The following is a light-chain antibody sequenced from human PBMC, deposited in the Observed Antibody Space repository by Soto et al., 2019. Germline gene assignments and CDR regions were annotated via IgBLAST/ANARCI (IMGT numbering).Light chain of an antibody. CDR2: RVS. Sequence: DVVLTQIPLSSAVTVGQSASISCRSSQSLLHDDGQTYLGWFHQRPGQPPRLLIHRVSNRFSGVPDRISGSGAGTDFTLKISRVEAEDVGVYYCMQATHYRPYTFGQGTKLEIK. J-gene: IGKJ2*01. CDR1: QSLLHDDGQTY. V-gene: IGKV2-24*01. CDR3: MQATHYRPYT.